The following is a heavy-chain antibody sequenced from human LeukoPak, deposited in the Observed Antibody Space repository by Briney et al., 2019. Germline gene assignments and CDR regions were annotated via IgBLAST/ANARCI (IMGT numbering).Heavy chain of an antibody. Sequence: GGSLRLSCAASGFTFSSYSMNWVRQAPGKGLEWVSYISSSSSTIYYADSVKGRFTISRDNAKNSLYLQMNSLRAEDTAVYYCARRGAIFGVVSNWFDPWGQGTLVTVSS. CDR1: GFTFSSYS. V-gene: IGHV3-48*04. CDR3: ARRGAIFGVVSNWFDP. CDR2: ISSSSSTI. J-gene: IGHJ5*02. D-gene: IGHD3-3*01.